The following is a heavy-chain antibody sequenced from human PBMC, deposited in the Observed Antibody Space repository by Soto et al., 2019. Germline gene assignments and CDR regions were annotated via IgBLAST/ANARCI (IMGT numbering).Heavy chain of an antibody. Sequence: SETLSLTCAVSGGSISSSNWWSWVRQPPGKGLEWIGEIYHSGSTNYNPSLKSRVTISVDKSKNQFSLKLSSVTAADTEVYYCARRLPDGGYEKYYYYGMDVWGQGTTV. CDR3: ARRLPDGGYEKYYYYGMDV. CDR1: GGSISSSNW. D-gene: IGHD5-12*01. CDR2: IYHSGST. V-gene: IGHV4-4*02. J-gene: IGHJ6*02.